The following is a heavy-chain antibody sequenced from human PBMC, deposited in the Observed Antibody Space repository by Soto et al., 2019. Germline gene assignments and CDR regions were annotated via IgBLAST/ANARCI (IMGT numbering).Heavy chain of an antibody. Sequence: GGSLRLSCAASGFTFSSYAMSWVRQAPGKGLEWVSAITGSGGSTYYAESVKGRFTISRDNSKNTLSLQMSSLRAEDAAIYYCAKANDKDIVVAYRYWGQGTLVTVSS. CDR3: AKANDKDIVVAYRY. CDR2: ITGSGGST. CDR1: GFTFSSYA. J-gene: IGHJ4*02. D-gene: IGHD2-2*01. V-gene: IGHV3-23*01.